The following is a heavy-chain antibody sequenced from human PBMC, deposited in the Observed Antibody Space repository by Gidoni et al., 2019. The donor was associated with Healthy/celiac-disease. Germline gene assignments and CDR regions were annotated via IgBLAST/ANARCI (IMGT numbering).Heavy chain of an antibody. J-gene: IGHJ6*02. V-gene: IGHV1-18*01. D-gene: IGHD3-16*01. CDR1: GYTFTSYG. CDR2: ISAYNGNT. Sequence: QVQLVQSGAGVQKPGASVNGSCKASGYTFTSYGISWVRQAPGKGLEWMGWISAYNGNTNYAQKLQGRVTMTTDTSTSTAYMELRSLRSDDTAVYYCAREPALRDGMDVWGQGTTVTVSS. CDR3: AREPALRDGMDV.